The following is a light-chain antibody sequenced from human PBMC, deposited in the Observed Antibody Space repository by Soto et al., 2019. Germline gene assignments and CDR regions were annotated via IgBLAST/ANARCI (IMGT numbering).Light chain of an antibody. Sequence: DIQMTQSPSSLSASVGDSVTITCRASQSISNYLHWYQQKPGKAPKLLVYAASSSQSGGPSRFRGSGSGTDFSPTISRLETEDFSTYDCQHNCSSPFTFGHGTKVDIK. CDR3: QHNCSSPFT. CDR2: AAS. V-gene: IGKV1-39*01. CDR1: QSISNY. J-gene: IGKJ3*01.